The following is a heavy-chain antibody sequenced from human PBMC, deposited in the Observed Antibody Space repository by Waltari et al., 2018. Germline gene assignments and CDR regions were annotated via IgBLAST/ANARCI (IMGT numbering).Heavy chain of an antibody. Sequence: EVKLVESGGGLVHPGGSLRLSCVASGIAVSDTHMSWVRQAPGKVLDWFSIMDPPGSAYNADSVEGRFTISRDISKNMVHLQMNRLRLEDSATYYCATARDEHTAMVYFDNWGQGTLVSVSS. J-gene: IGHJ4*02. V-gene: IGHV3-66*02. D-gene: IGHD5-18*01. CDR1: GIAVSDTH. CDR2: MDPPGSA. CDR3: ATARDEHTAMVYFDN.